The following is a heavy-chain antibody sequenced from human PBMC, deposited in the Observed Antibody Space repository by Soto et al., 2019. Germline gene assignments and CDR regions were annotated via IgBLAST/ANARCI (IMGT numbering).Heavy chain of an antibody. CDR1: GGSISSGDYY. CDR2: IYYSGST. J-gene: IGHJ4*02. CDR3: ARCRRDRYQLLYYFDY. V-gene: IGHV4-30-4*01. Sequence: PSETLSLTCTVSGGSISSGDYYWSWIRQPPGKGLEWIGYIYYSGSTYYNPSPKSRVTISVDTSKNQFSLKLSSVTAADTAVYYCARCRRDRYQLLYYFDYWGQGTLVTVSS. D-gene: IGHD2-2*01.